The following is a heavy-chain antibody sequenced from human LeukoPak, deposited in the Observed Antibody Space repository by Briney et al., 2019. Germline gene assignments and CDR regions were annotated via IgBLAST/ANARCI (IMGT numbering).Heavy chain of an antibody. Sequence: ASVKVSCKASGYTFTSYDINWVRQATGQGLEWMGWMNPNSGNTGYAQKFQGRVTMTRNTSISTAYMELSSLRSEDTAVYYCAIYSGSYPNWFDPWGQGTLVTVSS. J-gene: IGHJ5*02. D-gene: IGHD1-26*01. V-gene: IGHV1-8*01. CDR1: GYTFTSYD. CDR2: MNPNSGNT. CDR3: AIYSGSYPNWFDP.